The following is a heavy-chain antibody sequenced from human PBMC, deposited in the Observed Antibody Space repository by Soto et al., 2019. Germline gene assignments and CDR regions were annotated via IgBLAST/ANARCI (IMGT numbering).Heavy chain of an antibody. CDR2: ISAYNGNT. CDR1: GYTFTSYG. Sequence: ASVKVSCKASGYTFTSYGISWVRQAPGQGLEWMGWISAYNGNTNYAQKLQGRVTMTTDTSTSTAFMELGSLRSDDTAVYYCARGVFGERLSAERTDYYYGMDVWGQGTTVTVSS. CDR3: ARGVFGERLSAERTDYYYGMDV. V-gene: IGHV1-18*01. D-gene: IGHD3-10*02. J-gene: IGHJ6*02.